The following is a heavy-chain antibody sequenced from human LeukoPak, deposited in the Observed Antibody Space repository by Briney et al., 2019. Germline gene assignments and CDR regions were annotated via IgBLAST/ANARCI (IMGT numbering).Heavy chain of an antibody. D-gene: IGHD2-2*02. CDR2: LSYDGRND. J-gene: IGHJ4*02. CDR3: AKSRQWIGYTFFDY. Sequence: GSLALSCAASGFHVSKYGMHWVRLAPGKGLEWVGVLSYDGRNDYYEDSVKARFTISRHNSENTVYLQVNSLRPEDTAVYFCAKSRQWIGYTFFDYCGQGALVTASS. V-gene: IGHV3-30*18. CDR1: GFHVSKYG.